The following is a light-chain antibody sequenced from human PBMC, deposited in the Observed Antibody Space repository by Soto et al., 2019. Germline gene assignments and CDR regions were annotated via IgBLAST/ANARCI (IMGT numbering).Light chain of an antibody. J-gene: IGKJ2*01. Sequence: EIVLTQSPGTLSLSPGERATLSCRASQSVSSSYLAWHQQKPGQAPRLLIYGASTRATGIPDRFSGSGSGTDFTLTISRLEPEDFAVYYCQLYGSSPPNTFGQGTKLEIK. CDR2: GAS. V-gene: IGKV3-20*01. CDR3: QLYGSSPPNT. CDR1: QSVSSSY.